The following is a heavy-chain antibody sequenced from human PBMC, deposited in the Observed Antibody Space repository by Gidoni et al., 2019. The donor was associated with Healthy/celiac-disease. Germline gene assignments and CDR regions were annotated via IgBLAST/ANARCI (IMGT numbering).Heavy chain of an antibody. Sequence: QVQLVESGGGVVQPGRSLRLSCAASGFTFSSYGMHWVRQAPGKGLEWVAVIWYDGSNKYYADSVKGRFTISRDNSKNTLYLQMNSLRAEDTAVYYCARAQTGGSGSYYVYWGQGTLVTVSS. CDR2: IWYDGSNK. D-gene: IGHD3-10*01. V-gene: IGHV3-33*01. CDR3: ARAQTGGSGSYYVY. CDR1: GFTFSSYG. J-gene: IGHJ4*02.